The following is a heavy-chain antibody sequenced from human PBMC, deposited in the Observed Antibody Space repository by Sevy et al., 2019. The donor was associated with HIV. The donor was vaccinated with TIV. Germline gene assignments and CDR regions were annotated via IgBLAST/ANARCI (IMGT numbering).Heavy chain of an antibody. CDR2: ISYDGSNK. CDR1: GFTFSSHA. J-gene: IGHJ6*02. CDR3: ARPRANYVDHYFFYAMDV. D-gene: IGHD4-17*01. V-gene: IGHV3-30-3*01. Sequence: GGSLRLSCAASGFTFSSHAMHWVRQAPGKGLEWVAVISYDGSNKYLADSVKGRFTISRDNSKSTLFLQMNSLTTEDTGVYDCARPRANYVDHYFFYAMDVWGQGTTVTVSS.